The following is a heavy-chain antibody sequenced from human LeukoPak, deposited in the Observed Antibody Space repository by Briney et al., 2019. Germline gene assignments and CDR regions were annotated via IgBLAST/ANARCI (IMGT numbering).Heavy chain of an antibody. CDR3: ARQEDCSSTSCYWGWFDP. CDR1: GGSISSYY. CDR2: IYDSGNT. Sequence: KPSETLSLTCTVSGGSISSYYWSWIRQPPGKGLEWIGYIYDSGNTNYNPSLRSRVTISVDTPKNQFSLKLTSVTAADTAIYYCARQEDCSSTSCYWGWFDPWGQGTLVTVSS. D-gene: IGHD2-2*01. J-gene: IGHJ5*02. V-gene: IGHV4-59*08.